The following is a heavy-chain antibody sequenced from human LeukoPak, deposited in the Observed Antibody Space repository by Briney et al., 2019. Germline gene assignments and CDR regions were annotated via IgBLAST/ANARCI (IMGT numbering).Heavy chain of an antibody. Sequence: GGSLRLSCAASGFTFSSYWMSWGRQAPGKGLEWVANIKQGGSEKCYVDSVKGRFTISRDNAKNSLYLQMNSLRAEEPAVYYCARDLPRMIASAFDYSGQGTLVTVSS. CDR1: GFTFSSYW. V-gene: IGHV3-7*01. D-gene: IGHD3-22*01. CDR2: IKQGGSEK. J-gene: IGHJ4*02. CDR3: ARDLPRMIASAFDY.